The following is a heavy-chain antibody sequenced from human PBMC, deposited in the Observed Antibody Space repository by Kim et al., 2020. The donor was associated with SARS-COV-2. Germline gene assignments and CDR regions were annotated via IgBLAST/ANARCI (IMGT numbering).Heavy chain of an antibody. J-gene: IGHJ4*02. D-gene: IGHD4-17*01. CDR3: AKDRLQKTVTTGANFYY. CDR2: MSVTGGST. CDR1: GFTFSSYA. Sequence: GGSLRLSCAVSGFTFSSYAMNWVRQAPGKGLEWVSVMSVTGGSTYYADSVKGRFTISRDNSKNTLYLQMNSLGAEDTAVYYCAKDRLQKTVTTGANFYYWGQGTLVTVSS. V-gene: IGHV3-23*01.